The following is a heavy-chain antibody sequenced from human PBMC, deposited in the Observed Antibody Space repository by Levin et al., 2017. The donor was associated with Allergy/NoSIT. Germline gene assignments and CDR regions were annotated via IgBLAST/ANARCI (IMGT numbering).Heavy chain of an antibody. Sequence: QTGGSLRLSCAASGFTVSSNYMNWVRQAPGKGLEWVSVIYSGGSTYYADSVKGRFTISRDNSKNTLYLQMNSLRAEDTAVYYCARDPSWRDGGSGSYDWGQGTLVTVSS. CDR3: ARDPSWRDGGSGSYD. D-gene: IGHD3-10*01. J-gene: IGHJ4*02. CDR1: GFTVSSNY. CDR2: IYSGGST. V-gene: IGHV3-53*01.